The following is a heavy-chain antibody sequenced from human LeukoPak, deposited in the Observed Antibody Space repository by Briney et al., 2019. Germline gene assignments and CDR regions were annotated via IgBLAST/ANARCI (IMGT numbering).Heavy chain of an antibody. CDR1: GFTFSSYA. CDR2: ISSNGGST. CDR3: ARVAAVAGTPSVYYMDV. D-gene: IGHD6-19*01. V-gene: IGHV3-64*01. J-gene: IGHJ6*03. Sequence: GGSLRLSCAASGFTFSSYAMNWVRQAPGKGPEYVSAISSNGGSTYYANSVKGRFTISRDNSKNTLYLQMGSLRAEDMAVYYCARVAAVAGTPSVYYMDVWGKGTTVTVSS.